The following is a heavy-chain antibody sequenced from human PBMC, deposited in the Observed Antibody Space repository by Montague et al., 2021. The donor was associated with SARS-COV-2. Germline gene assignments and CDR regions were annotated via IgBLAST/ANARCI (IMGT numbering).Heavy chain of an antibody. Sequence: PALVKPTQTLTLTCTFSGFSLSTPNVGVAWIRQPPGKALEWLAVIYSXGDKRYSPSLQRRLTITKDTSRNQVVLSLTNVDPLDTATYYCAHLIRYYDIFAGIPFDDWGQGTQVTVSS. V-gene: IGHV2-5*01. J-gene: IGHJ4*02. CDR1: GFSLSTPNVG. D-gene: IGHD3-9*01. CDR3: AHLIRYYDIFAGIPFDD. CDR2: IYSXGDK.